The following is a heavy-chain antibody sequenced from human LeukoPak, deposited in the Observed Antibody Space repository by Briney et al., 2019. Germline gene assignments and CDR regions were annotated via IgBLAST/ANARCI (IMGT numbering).Heavy chain of an antibody. V-gene: IGHV3-23*01. CDR2: ISGSGGST. CDR1: GFTFSSYA. J-gene: IGHJ4*02. D-gene: IGHD3-22*01. CDR3: AKDFYYDSSGYFPLFDY. Sequence: PGGSLRLSCAASGFTFSSYAMSWVRQAPGKGLEWVSAISGSGGSTYYADSVEGRFTISRDNSKNTLYLQMNSLRAEDTAVYYCAKDFYYDSSGYFPLFDYWGQGTLVTVSS.